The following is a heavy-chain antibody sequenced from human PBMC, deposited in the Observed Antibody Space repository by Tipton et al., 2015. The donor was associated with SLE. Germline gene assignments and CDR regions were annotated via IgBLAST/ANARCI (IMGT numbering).Heavy chain of an antibody. D-gene: IGHD3-16*01. CDR3: ARTYRGDYVWGGAFDI. CDR1: GGSISSHY. CDR2: IYYSGST. V-gene: IGHV4-59*11. J-gene: IGHJ3*02. Sequence: TLSLTCTVSGGSISSHYWSWIRQPPGKGLEWIGYIYYSGSTNYNPSLKSRVTISVDTSKNQFSLKLSSVTAADTAVYYCARTYRGDYVWGGAFDIWGQGTMVTVSS.